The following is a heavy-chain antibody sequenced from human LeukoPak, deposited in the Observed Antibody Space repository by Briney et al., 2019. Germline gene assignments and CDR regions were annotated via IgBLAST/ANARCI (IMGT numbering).Heavy chain of an antibody. D-gene: IGHD3-3*01. Sequence: ASVKVSCKASGYTFTNFDINWARQATGQGLEWMGWMNPNSGNTGYAQKFQGRVTMTRNTSISTAYMELSSLRSEDTAVYYCARGPPHYDFWSGYHRRGVWGKGTTVTVSS. J-gene: IGHJ6*04. CDR2: MNPNSGNT. V-gene: IGHV1-8*01. CDR3: ARGPPHYDFWSGYHRRGV. CDR1: GYTFTNFD.